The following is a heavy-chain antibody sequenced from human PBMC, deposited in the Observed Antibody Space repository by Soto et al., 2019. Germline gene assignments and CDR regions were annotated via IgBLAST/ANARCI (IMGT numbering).Heavy chain of an antibody. Sequence: GGSLRLSCAASGFTFSSYAMSWVRQAPGKGLEWVSAISGSGGSTYYADSVKGRFTISRDNSKNTLYLQMNSLRAEDTAVYYCAKDVITMVRGVILAFDIWGQGTMVTVSS. V-gene: IGHV3-23*01. CDR1: GFTFSSYA. CDR3: AKDVITMVRGVILAFDI. J-gene: IGHJ3*02. D-gene: IGHD3-10*01. CDR2: ISGSGGST.